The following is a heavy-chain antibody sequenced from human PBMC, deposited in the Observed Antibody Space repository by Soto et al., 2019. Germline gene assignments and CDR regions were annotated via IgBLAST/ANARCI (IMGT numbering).Heavy chain of an antibody. V-gene: IGHV3-23*01. Sequence: GGSLRLSCAASGFTFSSYAMSWVRRAPGKGPEWVSTISGNGGRTYYADSEKGRFTISRDNSQTTMFLQMNSLRAEDTAVYYCAKDLGVYCGGGTCWGPFDNWGQGTLVTVSS. CDR1: GFTFSSYA. D-gene: IGHD2-15*01. J-gene: IGHJ4*02. CDR3: AKDLGVYCGGGTCWGPFDN. CDR2: ISGNGGRT.